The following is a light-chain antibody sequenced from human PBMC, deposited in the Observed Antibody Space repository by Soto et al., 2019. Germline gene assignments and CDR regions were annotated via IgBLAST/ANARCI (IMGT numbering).Light chain of an antibody. V-gene: IGKV1-5*03. CDR1: QGVGDW. CDR3: QQYDAFST. CDR2: KAS. J-gene: IGKJ2*01. Sequence: DMQMTQSPSTLSASVGDTVTITCRASQGVGDWVAWYQQKPGKAPKVLIYKASSLESGVPSRFSGSGYGTEFSLTIGSLQPDDIATYYCQQYDAFSTFGQGTKVEIK.